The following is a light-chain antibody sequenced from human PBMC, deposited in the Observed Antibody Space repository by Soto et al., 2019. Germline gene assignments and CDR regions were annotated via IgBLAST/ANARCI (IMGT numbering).Light chain of an antibody. Sequence: SALTQPASVSGSPGQSITISCTGTSSAVGSYTYVSWYQQHPGKAPKLMIYEVTYRPSGVSTRFSGSKSGNTASLTISGLQAEDEADYYYSSYTRSSTVVFGGGTKLTVL. CDR2: EVT. CDR1: SSAVGSYTY. J-gene: IGLJ2*01. V-gene: IGLV2-14*01. CDR3: SSYTRSSTVV.